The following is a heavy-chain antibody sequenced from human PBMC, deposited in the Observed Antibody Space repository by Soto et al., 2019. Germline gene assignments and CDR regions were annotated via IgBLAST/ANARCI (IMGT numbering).Heavy chain of an antibody. J-gene: IGHJ6*03. CDR2: ITWNGGSI. CDR1: GFSFDDYA. V-gene: IGHV3-9*01. Sequence: SGGGLVQPGRSLRLSCAASGFSFDDYAMHWVRQAPGKGLEWVSGITWNGGSIGYADSVKGRFTISRDNAKNSLYLQMNSLRAEDTALYYCAKDSTLYYYYYMDVWGKGTTVTVSS. CDR3: AKDSTLYYYYYMDV.